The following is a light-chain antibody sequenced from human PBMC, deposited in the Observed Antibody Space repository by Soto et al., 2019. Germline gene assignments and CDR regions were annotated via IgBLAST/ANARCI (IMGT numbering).Light chain of an antibody. V-gene: IGKV3-11*01. CDR3: QPYNNWPLT. CDR1: QTVSSS. Sequence: EIVLTQSPATLSLSPGERATLSCRASQTVSSSLAWYQQKPGQAPRLLIYEASNRATGIPARFSGSGSGADFTLTINSLQSEDFAVYYCQPYNNWPLTFGGGTKVDIK. J-gene: IGKJ4*01. CDR2: EAS.